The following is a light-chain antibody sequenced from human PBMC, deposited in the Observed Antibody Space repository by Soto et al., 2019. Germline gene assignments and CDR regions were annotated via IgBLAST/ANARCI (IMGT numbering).Light chain of an antibody. J-gene: IGLJ2*01. CDR3: SSYAANVV. CDR1: SSDVGGYNY. CDR2: EVS. V-gene: IGLV2-8*01. Sequence: QSVLTQPPSASGSPGQSVTISCTGTSSDVGGYNYVSWYQQHPGKAPKLMIYEVSKRPSGVPDRFSGSKSGNTASLTVSGLQVENEAAYYCSSYAANVVVVRGT.